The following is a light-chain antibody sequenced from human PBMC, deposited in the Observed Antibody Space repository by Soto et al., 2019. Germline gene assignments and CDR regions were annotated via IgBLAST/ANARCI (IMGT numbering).Light chain of an antibody. J-gene: IGLJ3*02. V-gene: IGLV1-44*01. CDR1: YSNIGTYP. Sequence: QSVLTQPPSASGTPGQRVTISCSGSYSNIGTYPVNWFQQLPGTAPKLLIYTNNRRPSGVPDRFSSSKSGTSASLAISGLQSEHEGDYYCAAWDENLNGWVFGGGTKLTVL. CDR3: AAWDENLNGWV. CDR2: TNN.